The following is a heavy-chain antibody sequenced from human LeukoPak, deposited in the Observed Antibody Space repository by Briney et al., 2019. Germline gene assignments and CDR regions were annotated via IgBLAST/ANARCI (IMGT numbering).Heavy chain of an antibody. D-gene: IGHD1-26*01. CDR3: ARHLVHRSGSLGGGYYFDY. V-gene: IGHV4-39*01. CDR2: IYYSGST. CDR1: GGSISSSSYY. Sequence: SETLSLTCTVSGGSISSSSYYWGWVRQPPGKGLEWIGSIYYSGSTYYNPSLKSRVTISVDTSKNQFSLKLSSVTAADTAVYYCARHLVHRSGSLGGGYYFDYWGQGTLVTVSS. J-gene: IGHJ4*02.